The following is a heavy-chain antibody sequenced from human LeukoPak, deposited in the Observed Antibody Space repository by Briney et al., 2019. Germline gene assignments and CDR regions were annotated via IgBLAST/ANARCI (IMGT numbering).Heavy chain of an antibody. CDR1: GYSFTSYW. CDR3: ARLEVGGYCSSTSCYYAFDI. Sequence: KPGESLKISCKGSGYSFTSYWIGWVRQMPGKGLEWMGIIYPGDSDTRYSPSFQGQVTISADKSISTAYPQWSSLKASDTAMYYCARLEVGGYCSSTSCYYAFDIWGQGTMVTVSS. J-gene: IGHJ3*02. V-gene: IGHV5-51*03. D-gene: IGHD2-2*01. CDR2: IYPGDSDT.